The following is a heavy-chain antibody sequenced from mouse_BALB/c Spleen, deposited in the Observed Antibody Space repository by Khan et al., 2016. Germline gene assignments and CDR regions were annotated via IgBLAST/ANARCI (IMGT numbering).Heavy chain of an antibody. Sequence: VQLKESGPELVKPGASVKMSCKASGYTFTNYVMHWVKQKPGQGLEWIGYINPYNAGTKYNEKFKGKATLTSDRSSSTAYMELSSLTSEDSAVYYCARDYYGYDFDYWGQGTTITISS. V-gene: IGHV1S136*01. CDR1: GYTFTNYV. CDR2: INPYNAGT. CDR3: ARDYYGYDFDY. D-gene: IGHD2-2*01. J-gene: IGHJ2*01.